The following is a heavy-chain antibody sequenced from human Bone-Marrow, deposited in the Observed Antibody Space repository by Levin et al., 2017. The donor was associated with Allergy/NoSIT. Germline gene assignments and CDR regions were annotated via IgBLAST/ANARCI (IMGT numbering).Heavy chain of an antibody. D-gene: IGHD6-13*01. J-gene: IGHJ5*02. V-gene: IGHV1-18*01. CDR2: ISAYNGNT. CDR3: ARENEVAGYSSSWCNWFDP. Sequence: GGSLRLSCKASGYTFTSYGISWVRQAPGQGLEWMGWISAYNGNTNYAQKLQGRVTMTTDTSTSTAYMELRSLRSDDTAVYYCARENEVAGYSSSWCNWFDPWGQGTLVTVSS. CDR1: GYTFTSYG.